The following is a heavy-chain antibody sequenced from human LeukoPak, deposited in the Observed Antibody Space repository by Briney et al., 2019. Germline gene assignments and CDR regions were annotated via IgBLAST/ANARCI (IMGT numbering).Heavy chain of an antibody. D-gene: IGHD2-2*01. CDR3: ARDCSSTSCYGPPTGWFDP. V-gene: IGHV1-69*05. J-gene: IGHJ5*02. CDR2: IIPIFGIA. Sequence: SVKVSCKASGGTFSSYAISWVRQAPGQGLEWMGRIIPIFGIANYAQKFQGRVTITTDESTSTAYMELSSLRSEDAAVYYCARDCSSTSCYGPPTGWFDPWGQGTLVTVSS. CDR1: GGTFSSYA.